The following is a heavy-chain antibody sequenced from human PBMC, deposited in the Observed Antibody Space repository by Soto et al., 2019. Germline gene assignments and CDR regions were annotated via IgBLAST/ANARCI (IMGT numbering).Heavy chain of an antibody. Sequence: DVQLLESGGGLVQPGGSLTLSCAASRFTFSDFDMSWVRQAPGKGLEWVSSIGGGGTDTYYADSVKGRFTISRDNSENTLYLQMDSLRDEDTAVYYCAKDAVPYNGKWDWFDSWGQGTLVTASS. J-gene: IGHJ5*01. V-gene: IGHV3-23*01. CDR1: RFTFSDFD. CDR2: IGGGGTDT. D-gene: IGHD1-26*01. CDR3: AKDAVPYNGKWDWFDS.